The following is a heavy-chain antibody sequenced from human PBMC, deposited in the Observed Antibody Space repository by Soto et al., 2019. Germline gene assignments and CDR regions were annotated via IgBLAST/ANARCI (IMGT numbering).Heavy chain of an antibody. CDR1: GYSFTSYG. J-gene: IGHJ4*02. D-gene: IGHD6-13*01. Sequence: QVQLVQSGAEVKKPGASVKVSCKASGYSFTSYGISWVRQAPGQGLEWLGWFSDYNGNKKYAQKLQGRVTMTTDTTTSTAYRELRSLRSDDTAVYYFARDRGQQLVDYWGQGTLVTVSS. V-gene: IGHV1-18*01. CDR3: ARDRGQQLVDY. CDR2: FSDYNGNK.